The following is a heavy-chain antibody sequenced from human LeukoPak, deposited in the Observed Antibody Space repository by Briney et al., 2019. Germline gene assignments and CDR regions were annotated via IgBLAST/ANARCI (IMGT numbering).Heavy chain of an antibody. CDR2: ISSSGTYV. CDR1: GFTFSSYS. Sequence: GGSLRLSCAASGFTFSSYSINWVRQAPGKGLEWVSSISSSGTYVYYADSVKGRFTISRDNAKNSLYLQMNSLRVEDTAVYYCARDLGYCSSTSCYNRWFDPWGQGTLSPSPQ. V-gene: IGHV3-21*01. D-gene: IGHD2-2*02. CDR3: ARDLGYCSSTSCYNRWFDP. J-gene: IGHJ5*02.